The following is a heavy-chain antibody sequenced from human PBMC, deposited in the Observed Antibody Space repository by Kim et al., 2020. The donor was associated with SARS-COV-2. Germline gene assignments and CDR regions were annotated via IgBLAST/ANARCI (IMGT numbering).Heavy chain of an antibody. V-gene: IGHV4-30-4*01. CDR1: GGSISSEDYY. J-gene: IGHJ3*02. CDR2: TSHSGNT. Sequence: SKTLSLTCTVSGGSISSEDYYWSWIRQPPGKGLEWIGYTSHSGNTYYNPSLKSRISISTDTSKNHFSLTLTSVTTADTAVYYCATAAGDAFDIWGQGTMVTVSS. CDR3: ATAAGDAFDI. D-gene: IGHD6-13*01.